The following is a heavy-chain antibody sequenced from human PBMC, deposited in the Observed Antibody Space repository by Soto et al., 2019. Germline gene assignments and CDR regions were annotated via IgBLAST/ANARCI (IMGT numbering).Heavy chain of an antibody. CDR3: ATGYGELFWSFDY. J-gene: IGHJ4*02. D-gene: IGHD3-10*01. CDR1: GYTLTELS. V-gene: IGHV1-24*01. Sequence: ASVKVSCKVSGYTLTELSMHWVRQAPGKGLEWMGGFDPEDGETIYAQKFQGRVTMTEDTSTDTAYMELSSLRSEDTAVYYCATGYGELFWSFDYCGPTTLLTVSS. CDR2: FDPEDGET.